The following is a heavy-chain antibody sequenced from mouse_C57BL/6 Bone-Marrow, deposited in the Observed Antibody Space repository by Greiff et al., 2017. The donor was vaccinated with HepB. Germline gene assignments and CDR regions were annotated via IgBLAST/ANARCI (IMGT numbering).Heavy chain of an antibody. J-gene: IGHJ3*01. CDR1: GFTFSSYA. Sequence: EVKLVESGGGLVKPGGSLKLSCAASGFTFSSYAMSWVRQTPEKRLEWVATISDGGSYTHYPDNVKGRFTISRDKAKNNLYLQMSHLKSEDTAMYYCARGRCGNYPGWFAYCGQGTLVTVSA. CDR3: ARGRCGNYPGWFAY. D-gene: IGHD2-1*01. CDR2: ISDGGSYT. V-gene: IGHV5-4*03.